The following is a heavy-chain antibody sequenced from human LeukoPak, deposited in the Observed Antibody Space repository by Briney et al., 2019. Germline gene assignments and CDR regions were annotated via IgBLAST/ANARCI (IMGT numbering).Heavy chain of an antibody. Sequence: SETLSLTCTVSGGSISSRSYYWGWIRQPPGKGLEWIGNIYCSGSTYYNPSFKSRVTISVDTSKNQFSLKLSSVTAADTAVYYCARLDSHYGGDYWGQGTLVTVSS. CDR3: ARLDSHYGGDY. CDR2: IYCSGST. CDR1: GGSISSRSYY. V-gene: IGHV4-39*01. D-gene: IGHD4-17*01. J-gene: IGHJ4*02.